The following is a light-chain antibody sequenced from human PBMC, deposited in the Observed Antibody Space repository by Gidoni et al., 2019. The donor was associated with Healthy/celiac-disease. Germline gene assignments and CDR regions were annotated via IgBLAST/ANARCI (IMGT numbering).Light chain of an antibody. J-gene: IGKJ1*01. Sequence: DIRMTQSPSSLSASVGDRVSITCRASQSISSFLNWYQQKPGKAPNLLIYAASTLQSGVPSRFRGSGSGTDFTLTISSLQPEDFASYYCQQSYSAPRTFGQXTKVEIK. CDR2: AAS. CDR3: QQSYSAPRT. V-gene: IGKV1-39*01. CDR1: QSISSF.